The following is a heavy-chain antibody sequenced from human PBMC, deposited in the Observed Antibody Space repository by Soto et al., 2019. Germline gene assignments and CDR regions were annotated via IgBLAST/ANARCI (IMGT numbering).Heavy chain of an antibody. CDR2: INPADSDI. CDR1: GYSFTSNW. Sequence: SLKISCQGSGYSFTSNWIGWVRQMPGKGLEWMGIINPADSDIKYSPSFQGQVTISADKSIGTAYLQWSSLKASDTAMYYCARHQRDDASRKIDCWGQGTLVTVSS. J-gene: IGHJ4*02. CDR3: ARHQRDDASRKIDC. D-gene: IGHD3-16*01. V-gene: IGHV5-51*01.